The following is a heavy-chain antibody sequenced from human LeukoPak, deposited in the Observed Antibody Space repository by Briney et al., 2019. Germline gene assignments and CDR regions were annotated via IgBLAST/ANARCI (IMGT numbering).Heavy chain of an antibody. V-gene: IGHV4-39*07. Sequence: SETLSLTCTVSGGSISTSSYYGGWIRQPPGKGLEWIGSFYYTGRTYYTPSLKSRVTISVDTSKNQVSLKLSSVTAADTAVYYCARASLAYCGGDCYYYWYFDLWGRGTLVTVSS. J-gene: IGHJ2*01. CDR3: ARASLAYCGGDCYYYWYFDL. CDR2: FYYTGRT. CDR1: GGSISTSSYY. D-gene: IGHD2-21*02.